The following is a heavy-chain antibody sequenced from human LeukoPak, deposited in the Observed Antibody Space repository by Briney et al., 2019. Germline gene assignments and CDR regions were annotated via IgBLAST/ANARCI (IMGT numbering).Heavy chain of an antibody. Sequence: NPSETLSLTCTVSGYSISSGYYWVWIRQPPGKGLEWIGSIYRSGSTNYNPSLKSRVTISVDTSKNQFSLKLSSVTAADTAVYYCARLDDSGYSYGPNFDYWGQGTLVTVSS. CDR1: GYSISSGYY. CDR3: ARLDDSGYSYGPNFDY. CDR2: IYRSGST. D-gene: IGHD5-18*01. J-gene: IGHJ4*02. V-gene: IGHV4-38-2*02.